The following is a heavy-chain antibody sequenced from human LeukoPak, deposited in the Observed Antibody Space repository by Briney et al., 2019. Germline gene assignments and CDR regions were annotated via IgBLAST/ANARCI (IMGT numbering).Heavy chain of an antibody. CDR1: GFTFSSYW. CDR3: ARGRYGSGWSLDY. V-gene: IGHV3-7*01. J-gene: IGHJ4*02. Sequence: GGSLRLSCAASGFTFSSYWMSWVRQAPGKGLEWVANIKQDGSENYYMDSVKGRFTISRDNAKDSLYLQMNSLRAEDTALYYCARGRYGSGWSLDYWGQGTLVTVSS. D-gene: IGHD6-19*01. CDR2: IKQDGSEN.